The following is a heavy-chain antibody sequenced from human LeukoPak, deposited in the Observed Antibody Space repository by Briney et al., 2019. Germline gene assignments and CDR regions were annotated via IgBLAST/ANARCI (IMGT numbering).Heavy chain of an antibody. CDR3: AGGYGDYLSGMDV. CDR2: ISSSSSTI. CDR1: GFTFSSYR. V-gene: IGHV3-48*01. D-gene: IGHD4-17*01. Sequence: GGSLRLSCAASGFTFSSYRMNWVRQAPGKGLEWVSYISSSSSTIYYADSVKGRFTISRDNAKNSLYLQMNSLRAEDTALYYCAGGYGDYLSGMDVWGKGTTVTVSS. J-gene: IGHJ6*04.